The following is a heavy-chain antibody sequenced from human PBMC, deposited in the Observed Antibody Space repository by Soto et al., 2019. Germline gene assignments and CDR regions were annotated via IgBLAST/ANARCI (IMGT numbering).Heavy chain of an antibody. CDR1: GGSISSGGYY. CDR3: ARAPPTVSQQPPYYYYYYYMDV. Sequence: SETLSLTCTVSGGSISSGGYYWSWIRQHPGKGLEWIGYIYYSGSTYYNPSLKSRVTISVDTSKNQFSLKLSSVTAADTAVYYCARAPPTVSQQPPYYYYYYYMDVWGKGTTVTVSS. D-gene: IGHD6-13*01. V-gene: IGHV4-31*03. J-gene: IGHJ6*03. CDR2: IYYSGST.